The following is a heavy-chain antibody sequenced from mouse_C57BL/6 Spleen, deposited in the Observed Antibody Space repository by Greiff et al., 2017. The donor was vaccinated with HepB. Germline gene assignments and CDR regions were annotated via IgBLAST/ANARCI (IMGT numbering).Heavy chain of an antibody. J-gene: IGHJ2*01. D-gene: IGHD1-1*01. V-gene: IGHV14-2*01. CDR3: ARYYGSSYYFDY. Sequence: EVQRVESGAELVKPGASVKLSCTASGFNIKDYYMHWVKQRTEQGLEWIGRIDPEDGETKYAPKFQGKATITADTSSNTAYLQLSSLTSEDTAVYYCARYYGSSYYFDYWGQGTTLTVSS. CDR2: IDPEDGET. CDR1: GFNIKDYY.